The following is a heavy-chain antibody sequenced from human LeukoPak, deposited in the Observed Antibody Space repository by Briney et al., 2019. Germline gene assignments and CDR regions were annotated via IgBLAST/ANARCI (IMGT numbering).Heavy chain of an antibody. V-gene: IGHV3-48*04. Sequence: PGGSLRLSCAASGFTFSSYSMNWVRQAPGKGLEWVSYISSSSSTIYYADSVKGRFTISRDNAKNSLYLQMDSLRAEDTAVYYCTSPITMVRGGEYYFDYWGQGTLVTVSS. CDR2: ISSSSSTI. CDR3: TSPITMVRGGEYYFDY. J-gene: IGHJ4*02. CDR1: GFTFSSYS. D-gene: IGHD3-10*01.